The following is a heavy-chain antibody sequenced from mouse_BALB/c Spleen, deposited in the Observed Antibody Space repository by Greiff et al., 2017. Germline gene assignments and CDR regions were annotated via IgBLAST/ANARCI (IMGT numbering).Heavy chain of an antibody. CDR3: AREGGYDGAWFAY. Sequence: DVMLVESGGGLVKPGGSLKLSCAASGFTFSDYYMYWVRQTPEKRLEWVATISDGGSYTYYPDSVKGRFTISRDNAKNNLYLQMSSLKSEDTAMYYCAREGGYDGAWFAYWGQGTLVTVSA. V-gene: IGHV5-4*02. D-gene: IGHD2-2*01. CDR2: ISDGGSYT. J-gene: IGHJ3*01. CDR1: GFTFSDYY.